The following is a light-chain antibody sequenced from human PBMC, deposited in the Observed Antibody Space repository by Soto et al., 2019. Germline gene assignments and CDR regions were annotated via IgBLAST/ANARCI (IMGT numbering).Light chain of an antibody. J-gene: IGLJ2*01. V-gene: IGLV2-8*01. Sequence: QSVLTQPPSASGSPGQSVTISCTGTSSDVGGYNYVSWYQHHPGKAPKLMIYEVNKRPSGVSDRFSGSKSGNTASLTVSGLQEEDEDDYYYCSYEGGNSYVVFGGGTKLTVL. CDR2: EVN. CDR3: CSYEGGNSYVV. CDR1: SSDVGGYNY.